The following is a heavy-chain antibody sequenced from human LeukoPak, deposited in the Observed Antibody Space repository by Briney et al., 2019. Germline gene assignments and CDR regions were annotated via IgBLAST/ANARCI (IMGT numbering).Heavy chain of an antibody. J-gene: IGHJ4*02. V-gene: IGHV3-7*01. CDR2: INQDGSEK. Sequence: GGSLRLSCAASGFPFSSHWLSWFRQSPGKGLEWVAHINQDGSEKYYVDSVKGRFTISRDNARNSQYLQMNSLRAEDMAVYYCASGGGWVFNNWGQGTLVTVSS. D-gene: IGHD6-19*01. CDR3: ASGGGWVFNN. CDR1: GFPFSSHW.